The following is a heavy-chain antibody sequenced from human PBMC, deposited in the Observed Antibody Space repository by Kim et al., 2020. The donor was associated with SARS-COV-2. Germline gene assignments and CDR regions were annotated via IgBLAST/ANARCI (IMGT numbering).Heavy chain of an antibody. Sequence: YTDPVKDRFTISRDNAKNSLNLEMNSLRAEDTAVYYCARAGVATMVPFDYWGQGTLVTVSS. CDR3: ARAGVATMVPFDY. J-gene: IGHJ4*02. D-gene: IGHD3-10*01. V-gene: IGHV3-11*01.